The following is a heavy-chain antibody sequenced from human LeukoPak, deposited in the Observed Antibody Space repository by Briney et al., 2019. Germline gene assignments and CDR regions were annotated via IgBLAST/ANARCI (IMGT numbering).Heavy chain of an antibody. CDR3: ARAPPNYYDSSGYLSFDY. J-gene: IGHJ4*02. D-gene: IGHD3-22*01. V-gene: IGHV3-30*02. CDR2: IRYDGFNK. CDR1: GFTFSTFG. Sequence: GGSLRLSCAASGFAASGFTFSTFGMHWVRQAPGKGLEWVAFIRYDGFNKYYADSVKGRFTISRDDSKNTLYLQMNSLRAEDTAAYYCARAPPNYYDSSGYLSFDYWGQGTLVTVSP.